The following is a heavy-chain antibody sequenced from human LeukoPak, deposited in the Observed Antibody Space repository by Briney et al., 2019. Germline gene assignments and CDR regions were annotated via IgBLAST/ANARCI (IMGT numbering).Heavy chain of an antibody. D-gene: IGHD3-10*01. CDR1: GFTFSNYA. CDR3: ARDSTYYYDSGSSGPHYFDN. V-gene: IGHV3-30*01. J-gene: IGHJ4*02. CDR2: ISSGGTYE. Sequence: GGSLRLSCTASGFTFSNYAMHWVRQAPGKGLEWVSLISSGGTYEYYADSVKGRFTISRDNSKNTLYPQLNSLRAEDTAVYDCARDSTYYYDSGSSGPHYFDNWGQGTLVTVSS.